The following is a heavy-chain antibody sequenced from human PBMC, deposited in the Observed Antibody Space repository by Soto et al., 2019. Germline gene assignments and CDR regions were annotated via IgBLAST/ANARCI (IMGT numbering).Heavy chain of an antibody. V-gene: IGHV4-30-4*01. CDR2: IYYSGST. J-gene: IGHJ5*02. D-gene: IGHD3-10*01. Sequence: SETLSLTCTVSGGSISSGDYYWSWIRQPPGKGLEWIGYIYYSGSTYYNPSLKSRVTISVDTSKNQFSLKLSSVTAADTAVYYCAREKGSGVGWFDPWGQGTLVTVSS. CDR3: AREKGSGVGWFDP. CDR1: GGSISSGDYY.